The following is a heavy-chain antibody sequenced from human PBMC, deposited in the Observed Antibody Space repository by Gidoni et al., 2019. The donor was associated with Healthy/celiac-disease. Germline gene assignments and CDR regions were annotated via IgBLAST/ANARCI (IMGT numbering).Heavy chain of an antibody. Sequence: EVQLVESGGGLVKPGGSLRLSCAASGFTFSSYSMNWVRQAPGKGLEWVSSISSSSSYIYYADSVKGRFTISRDNAKNSLYLQMNSLRAEDTAVYYCARVLHGGSYPFDYWGQGTLVTVSS. CDR2: ISSSSSYI. CDR1: GFTFSSYS. V-gene: IGHV3-21*01. D-gene: IGHD1-26*01. CDR3: ARVLHGGSYPFDY. J-gene: IGHJ4*02.